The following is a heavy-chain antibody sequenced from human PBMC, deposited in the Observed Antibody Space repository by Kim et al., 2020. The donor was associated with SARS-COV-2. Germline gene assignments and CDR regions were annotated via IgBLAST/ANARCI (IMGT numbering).Heavy chain of an antibody. V-gene: IGHV3-9*01. CDR3: AKDFREGCSGVNCYSYYYYFYALDV. D-gene: IGHD2-15*01. J-gene: IGHJ6*02. CDR2: ISWNSGNI. CDR1: GFGFEHFA. Sequence: GGSLRLSCAASGFGFEHFAMHWVRQAPGKGLEWVAGISWNSGNIGYADSVKGRFTISRDNAESSLYLQMNSLRPEDTALYYCAKDFREGCSGVNCYSYYYYFYALDVWGQGTTVTVS.